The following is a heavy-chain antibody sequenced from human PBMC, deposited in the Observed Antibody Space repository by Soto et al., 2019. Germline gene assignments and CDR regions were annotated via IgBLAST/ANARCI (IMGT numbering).Heavy chain of an antibody. CDR2: SYHSGST. J-gene: IGHJ4*02. V-gene: IGHV4-30-2*01. CDR3: AAGGGLPRYY. CDR1: SGSISSGGYS. Sequence: QLQLQESGSGLVKPSQTLSLTCAISSGSISSGGYSWSWSRQPPGKGLEWIGYSYHSGSTYYNPSLKSRVTISVDRSKNQFSLKLSSVTASDTAAYYCAAGGGLPRYYWGQGTLVTVSS. D-gene: IGHD5-12*01.